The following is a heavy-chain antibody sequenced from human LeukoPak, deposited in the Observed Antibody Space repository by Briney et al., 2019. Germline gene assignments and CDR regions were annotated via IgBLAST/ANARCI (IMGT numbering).Heavy chain of an antibody. J-gene: IGHJ4*02. CDR2: TYFRSKWIY. Sequence: SQTLSLTCAISGDSVSSNSATRHWIRQSPSRGLEWLARTYFRSKWIYDYAPSLKSRLTISPDASKNQFALQLNSVTPEDTAVYFCARAGRGYYDYWGQGTLATVSS. D-gene: IGHD3-22*01. V-gene: IGHV6-1*01. CDR3: ARAGRGYYDY. CDR1: GDSVSSNSAT.